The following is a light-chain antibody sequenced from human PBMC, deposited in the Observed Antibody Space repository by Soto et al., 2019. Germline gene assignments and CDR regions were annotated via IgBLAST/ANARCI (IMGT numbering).Light chain of an antibody. Sequence: QSVLTQPASVSGSPGQAITISCTGTSSDVGGYTYVSLYQQHPVKAPKLTIYDGSNRPSGVSNRFSGSKSENKASLTICGRQAEDKADYDCSSYTSSSTLVGFGTGTKLT. V-gene: IGLV2-14*01. CDR3: SSYTSSSTLVG. CDR1: SSDVGGYTY. CDR2: DGS. J-gene: IGLJ1*01.